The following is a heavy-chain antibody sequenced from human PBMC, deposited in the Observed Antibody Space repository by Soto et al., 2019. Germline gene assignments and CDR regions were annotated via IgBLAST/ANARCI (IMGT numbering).Heavy chain of an antibody. D-gene: IGHD3-9*01. J-gene: IGHJ4*02. Sequence: GGSLRLSCAASGFTFSSYWMHWVRQAPGKGLVWVSRINSDGSSTSYADSVKGRFTISGDNAKNTLYLQMNSLRAEDTAVYYCARSDILTGYYPNWGQGTLVTVPQ. CDR3: ARSDILTGYYPN. CDR2: INSDGSST. CDR1: GFTFSSYW. V-gene: IGHV3-74*01.